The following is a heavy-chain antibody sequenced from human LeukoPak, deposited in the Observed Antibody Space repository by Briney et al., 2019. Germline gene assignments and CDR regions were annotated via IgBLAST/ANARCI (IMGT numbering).Heavy chain of an antibody. Sequence: PSETLSLTCTVSGGSLSSSDYYWGWIRQPPGESLEWIGTIYYNGNTYYNPSLQSRVIISVDTSKNQFSLKLTSVTAPDTAVYYCARTVGTHRFDYWGQGILVTVSS. J-gene: IGHJ4*02. D-gene: IGHD4-23*01. CDR3: ARTVGTHRFDY. V-gene: IGHV4-39*01. CDR1: GGSLSSSDYY. CDR2: IYYNGNT.